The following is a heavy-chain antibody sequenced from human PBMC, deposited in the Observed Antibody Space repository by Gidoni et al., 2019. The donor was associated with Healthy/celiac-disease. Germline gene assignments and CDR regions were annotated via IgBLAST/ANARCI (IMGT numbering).Heavy chain of an antibody. CDR1: GFTFSRYS. V-gene: IGHV3-48*02. J-gene: IGHJ4*02. Sequence: EVQLVESGGGLVQPGGSLSLSCAASGFTFSRYSMNWVRQAPGKGLEWVSYISSSSSTIYYADSVKGRFTISRDNAKNSLYLQMNSLRDEDTAVYYCARDRGYSYGYGGYYFDYWGQGTLVTVSS. D-gene: IGHD5-18*01. CDR2: ISSSSSTI. CDR3: ARDRGYSYGYGGYYFDY.